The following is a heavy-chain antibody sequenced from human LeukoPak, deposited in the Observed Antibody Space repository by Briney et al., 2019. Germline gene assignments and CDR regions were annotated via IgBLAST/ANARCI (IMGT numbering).Heavy chain of an antibody. CDR3: AKSVYHSGNY. Sequence: GGSLRLPCAASGLTISTYGMSWVRQAPGKGLEWVSSISGGTTYYADSVKGRFTISRDNSKNTVSLQMNSLRAEDTAVYYCAKSVYHSGNYWGQGTLVTVSS. V-gene: IGHV3-23*01. J-gene: IGHJ4*02. CDR2: ISGGTT. D-gene: IGHD3-10*01. CDR1: GLTISTYG.